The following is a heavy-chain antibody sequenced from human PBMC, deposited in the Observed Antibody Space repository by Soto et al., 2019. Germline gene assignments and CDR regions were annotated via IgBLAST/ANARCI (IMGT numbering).Heavy chain of an antibody. V-gene: IGHV1-69*01. J-gene: IGHJ6*02. Sequence: QGQVVQSGVEVRRPGSSVKVSCKASGGTFKNCVISWVRQAPGQGLEWMGGIIPLFGTTDFAQRFRGRLKITTDESTTTAYMELSSLRSEDTATYYCAAELGFGKLSVVWGQGTTVIVSS. CDR2: IIPLFGTT. CDR3: AAELGFGKLSVV. CDR1: GGTFKNCV. D-gene: IGHD3-10*01.